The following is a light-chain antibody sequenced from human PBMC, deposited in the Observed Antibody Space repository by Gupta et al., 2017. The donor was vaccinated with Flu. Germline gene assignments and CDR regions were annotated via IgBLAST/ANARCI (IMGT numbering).Light chain of an antibody. J-gene: IGKJ1*01. CDR2: KAS. Sequence: DVQMTPSPYTLSSSVGDRVTITCRASQSISSWLAWYQQKPGKAPKLLIYKASSLESGVPSRFSGSGSGTEFTLTISSLQPDDFATYYCQQYYSYSWTFGQGTKVEIK. V-gene: IGKV1-5*03. CDR1: QSISSW. CDR3: QQYYSYSWT.